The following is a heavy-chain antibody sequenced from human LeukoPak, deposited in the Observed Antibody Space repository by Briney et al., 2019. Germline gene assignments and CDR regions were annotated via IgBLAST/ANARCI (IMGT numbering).Heavy chain of an antibody. CDR1: GFTFSSYA. CDR2: ISYDGSKR. V-gene: IGHV3-30-3*01. Sequence: PGGSLRLSCAASGFTFSSYAMHWVRQAPGKGLEWVAVISYDGSKRYYADSVKGRFTISRDNSKNTLYLQMNSLRDEDTAVYYCARGRPHGNDYWGQGTLVTVSS. D-gene: IGHD4-23*01. CDR3: ARGRPHGNDY. J-gene: IGHJ4*02.